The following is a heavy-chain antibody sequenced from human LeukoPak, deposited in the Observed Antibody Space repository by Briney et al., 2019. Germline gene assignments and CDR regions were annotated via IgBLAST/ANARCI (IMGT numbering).Heavy chain of an antibody. J-gene: IGHJ5*02. CDR3: ARDRETVAGTLGWFDP. CDR2: ISYDGSNK. V-gene: IGHV3-30*04. D-gene: IGHD6-19*01. Sequence: GRSLRLSCAASGFTFSSYAMHWVRQAPGKGLEWVAVISYDGSNKYYADSVKGRFTISRDNSKNTLYLQMNSLRAEDTAVYYCARDRETVAGTLGWFDPWGQGTLVTVSS. CDR1: GFTFSSYA.